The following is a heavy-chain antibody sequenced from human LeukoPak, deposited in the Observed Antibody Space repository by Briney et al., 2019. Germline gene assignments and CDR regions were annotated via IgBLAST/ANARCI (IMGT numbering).Heavy chain of an antibody. Sequence: PGGSLRLSCAASGFTFSTYVMSWVRQAPGKGLERVPVISGSGDSTYYADSVKGRFTISRDNSKNTLYLQMNSLRAEDTAVYYCARDYYGSGTNYYYYGMDVWGQGTTVTVSS. J-gene: IGHJ6*02. CDR1: GFTFSTYV. D-gene: IGHD3-10*01. CDR2: ISGSGDST. V-gene: IGHV3-23*01. CDR3: ARDYYGSGTNYYYYGMDV.